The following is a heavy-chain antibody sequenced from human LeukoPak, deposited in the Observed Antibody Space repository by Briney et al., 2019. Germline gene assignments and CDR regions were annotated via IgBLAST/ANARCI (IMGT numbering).Heavy chain of an antibody. CDR3: ASVVGATNLLDY. Sequence: LETLSLTCTVSGGSITSSYWSWIRQPPGKGLEWIGYIHYSGSTNYNPSLKSRVTISVDTSKSQLSLKLTSVTAADTAVYYCASVVGATNLLDYWGQGTLVTVSS. CDR1: GGSITSSY. CDR2: IHYSGST. V-gene: IGHV4-59*08. J-gene: IGHJ4*02. D-gene: IGHD1-26*01.